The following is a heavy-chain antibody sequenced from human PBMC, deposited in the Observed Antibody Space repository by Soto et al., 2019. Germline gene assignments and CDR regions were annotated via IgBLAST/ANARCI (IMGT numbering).Heavy chain of an antibody. J-gene: IGHJ6*03. CDR1: GFTFSSYS. Sequence: PGGSLRLSCAASGFTFSSYSMNWVRQAPGKGLEWVSSISSSSSYIYYADSVKGRFTISRDNAKNSLYLQMNSLRAEDTAVYYCASRDIVVVVAATGGGYMDVWGKGTTVTVSS. CDR3: ASRDIVVVVAATGGGYMDV. V-gene: IGHV3-21*01. D-gene: IGHD2-15*01. CDR2: ISSSSSYI.